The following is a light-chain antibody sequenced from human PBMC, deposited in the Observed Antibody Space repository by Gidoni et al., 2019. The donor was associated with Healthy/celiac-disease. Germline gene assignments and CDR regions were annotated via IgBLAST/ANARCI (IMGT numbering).Light chain of an antibody. V-gene: IGKV3-20*01. CDR2: SAS. Sequence: EIVLTQSPGTLSLSPGERATLSCRASQSVSSSYLAWYQQKPGQAPRLLIYSASSRATGIPDRFSGSGSGTDFTLTISRLEYEDFAVYYCQQYGSSPLTFGGGTKVEIK. J-gene: IGKJ4*01. CDR1: QSVSSSY. CDR3: QQYGSSPLT.